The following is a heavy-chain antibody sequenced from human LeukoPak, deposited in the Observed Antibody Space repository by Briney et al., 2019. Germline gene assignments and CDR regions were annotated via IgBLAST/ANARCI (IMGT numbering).Heavy chain of an antibody. Sequence: GGSLRLSCAASGFTFSSYAMHWVRQAPGKGLEWVAVISYDGSNKYYADSVKGRFTISRDNSKNTLYLQMNSLRAEDTAVYYCARAGAALSIAAAGGNYFDYWGQGTLVTVSS. J-gene: IGHJ4*02. D-gene: IGHD6-13*01. V-gene: IGHV3-30-3*01. CDR2: ISYDGSNK. CDR1: GFTFSSYA. CDR3: ARAGAALSIAAAGGNYFDY.